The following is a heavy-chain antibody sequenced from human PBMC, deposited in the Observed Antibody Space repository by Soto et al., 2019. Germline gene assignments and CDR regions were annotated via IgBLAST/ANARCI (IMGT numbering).Heavy chain of an antibody. Sequence: SETLSLTCDVSGGSASIGTYSWNWIRQPPGKGLEWIGYIYHSGSFYYNPSLKSRVTISIDRSKNQFSLNLSSVTAADTAVHYCVRASGYCSCGTCFPFDHWGRGTLVTVSS. CDR3: VRASGYCSCGTCFPFDH. D-gene: IGHD2-15*01. J-gene: IGHJ4*02. CDR1: GGSASIGTYS. V-gene: IGHV4-30-2*01. CDR2: IYHSGSF.